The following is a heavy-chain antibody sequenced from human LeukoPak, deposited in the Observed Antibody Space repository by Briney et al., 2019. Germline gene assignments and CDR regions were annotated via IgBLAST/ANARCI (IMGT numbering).Heavy chain of an antibody. CDR3: ATMPVVPAAIRGLYWYFDL. V-gene: IGHV4-59*08. CDR2: IYYSGST. J-gene: IGHJ2*01. D-gene: IGHD2-2*02. CDR1: GGSISSYY. Sequence: SETLSLTCTVSGGSISSYYWSWIRQPPGKGLEWIGYIYYSGSTNYNPSLKSRVTILVDTSKNQFSLKLSSVTAADTAVYYCATMPVVPAAIRGLYWYFDLWGRGTLVTVSS.